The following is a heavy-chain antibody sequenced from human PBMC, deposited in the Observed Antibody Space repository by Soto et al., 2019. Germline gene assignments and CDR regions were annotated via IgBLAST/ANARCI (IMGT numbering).Heavy chain of an antibody. CDR2: VYYSGGA. D-gene: IGHD2-21*02. J-gene: IGHJ6*02. CDR1: GGSISGYY. V-gene: IGHV4-59*01. CDR3: TRDGDGRMTTNPYYYYGMDV. Sequence: PSETLSLTYTVSGGSISGYYWSWIRQPPGKGLEWIGNVYYSGGAKYNPSVKRRVSISVDTSKNQFSLNLSSVTAADTAVYYCTRDGDGRMTTNPYYYYGMDVWGPGITVTVS.